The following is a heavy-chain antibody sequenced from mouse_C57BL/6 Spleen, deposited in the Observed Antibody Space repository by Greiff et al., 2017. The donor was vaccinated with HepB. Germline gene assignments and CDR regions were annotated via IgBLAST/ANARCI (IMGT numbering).Heavy chain of an antibody. CDR3: ARHGLYYDYDDIYYFDY. J-gene: IGHJ2*01. Sequence: QVQLQQSGAELVKPGASVKLSCKASGYTFTEYTIHWVKQRSGQGLEWIGWFYPGSGSIKYNEKFKDKATLTADKSSSTVYMELSRLTSEDSAVYFCARHGLYYDYDDIYYFDYWGQGTTLTVSS. CDR1: GYTFTEYT. D-gene: IGHD2-4*01. CDR2: FYPGSGSI. V-gene: IGHV1-62-2*01.